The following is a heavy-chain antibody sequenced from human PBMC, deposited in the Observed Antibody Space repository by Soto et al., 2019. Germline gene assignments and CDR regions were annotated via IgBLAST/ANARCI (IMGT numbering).Heavy chain of an antibody. D-gene: IGHD3-10*01. J-gene: IGHJ4*02. V-gene: IGHV4-59*08. Sequence: PSETLSLTCTVSGGSISSYYWSWIRQPPGKGLEWIGYIYYSVSTNYNPSLKSRVTISVDTSKNQFSLKLNSMTAADTAVYYCARHNYGSGSTYFDYWGQGTLVTVSS. CDR3: ARHNYGSGSTYFDY. CDR1: GGSISSYY. CDR2: IYYSVST.